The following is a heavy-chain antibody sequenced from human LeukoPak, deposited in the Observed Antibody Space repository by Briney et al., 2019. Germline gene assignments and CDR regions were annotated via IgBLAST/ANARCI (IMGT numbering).Heavy chain of an antibody. CDR1: GFTFSDYY. V-gene: IGHV3-11*04. J-gene: IGHJ4*02. CDR3: AREAVAGNFDY. Sequence: GGSLRLSCAASGFTFSDYYMSWIRQAPGKGLEWVSYIFNSGSTIYYADSVKGRFTISRDNSKNTLYLQMNSLRAEDTAVYYCAREAVAGNFDYWGQGTLVTVSS. D-gene: IGHD6-19*01. CDR2: IFNSGSTI.